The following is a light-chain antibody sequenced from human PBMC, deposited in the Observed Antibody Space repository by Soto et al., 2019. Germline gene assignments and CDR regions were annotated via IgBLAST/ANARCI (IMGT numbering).Light chain of an antibody. CDR3: QQSYSMPRT. V-gene: IGKV1-39*01. Sequence: DIQMTHSPSSLSAFLGDRVTIPCRESQTISDYLNWYQQKPGKAPKLLIYAASSLQSGVPSRFSGSGSGTDFTLTFSSLQPEDFATYYCQQSYSMPRTFGQGTKLEIK. CDR2: AAS. J-gene: IGKJ2*01. CDR1: QTISDY.